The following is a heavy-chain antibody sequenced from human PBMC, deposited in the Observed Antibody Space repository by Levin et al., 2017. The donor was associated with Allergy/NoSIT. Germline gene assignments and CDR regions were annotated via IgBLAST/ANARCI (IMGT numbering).Heavy chain of an antibody. D-gene: IGHD6-19*01. Sequence: GESLKISCKGSGYSFTSYWIGWVRQMPGKGLEWMGIIYPGDSDTRYSPSFQGQVTISADKSISTAYLQWSSLKASDTAMYYCARVHSSGWSLDRYFDLWGRGTLVTVSS. J-gene: IGHJ2*01. CDR2: IYPGDSDT. V-gene: IGHV5-51*01. CDR3: ARVHSSGWSLDRYFDL. CDR1: GYSFTSYW.